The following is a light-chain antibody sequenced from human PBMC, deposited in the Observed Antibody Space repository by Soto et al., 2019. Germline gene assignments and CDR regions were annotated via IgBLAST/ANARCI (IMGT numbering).Light chain of an antibody. V-gene: IGKV3-20*01. J-gene: IGKJ5*01. CDR3: QQYGSSPPIT. Sequence: EIMMTRSPATLSLSPGERATLSCRASQSVDKYLVWYQQKPGQAPRLLIYGASSRATGIPDRFSGSGSGTDFTLTISRLEPEDFAVYYCQQYGSSPPITFGQGTRLEI. CDR1: QSVDKY. CDR2: GAS.